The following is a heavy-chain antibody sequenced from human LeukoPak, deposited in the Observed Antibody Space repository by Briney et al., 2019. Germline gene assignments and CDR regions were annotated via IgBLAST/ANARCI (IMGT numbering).Heavy chain of an antibody. Sequence: SETLSLTCTVSGGSISSSSYYWGWIRQPPGKGLEWIGSIYHSGSTYYNPSLKSRVTISVDTSKNQFSLKLSSVTAADTAVYYCARPHYYDSSADAFDIWGQGTMVTVSS. CDR2: IYHSGST. J-gene: IGHJ3*02. CDR1: GGSISSSSYY. D-gene: IGHD3-22*01. V-gene: IGHV4-39*07. CDR3: ARPHYYDSSADAFDI.